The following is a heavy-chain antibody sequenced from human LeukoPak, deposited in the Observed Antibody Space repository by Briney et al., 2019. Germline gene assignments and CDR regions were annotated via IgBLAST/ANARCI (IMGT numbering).Heavy chain of an antibody. Sequence: GGSLRLSCAASGFTFSSYAMSWVRQAPGKGLEWVSAISGSGGSSYYADSVKGRFTISRDNSKNTLYLQMNSLRAEDTAVYYCAKTLGKYSSYYFDYWGQGTLVTVSS. CDR1: GFTFSSYA. V-gene: IGHV3-23*01. CDR3: AKTLGKYSSYYFDY. CDR2: ISGSGGSS. J-gene: IGHJ4*02. D-gene: IGHD5-18*01.